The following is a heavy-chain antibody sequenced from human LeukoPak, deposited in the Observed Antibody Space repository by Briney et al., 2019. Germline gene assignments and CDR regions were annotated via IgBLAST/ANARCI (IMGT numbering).Heavy chain of an antibody. Sequence: PSETLSLTCTVSGGSISSYYWSWIRQPPGKGLEWIGYIYYSGSTNYNPSLKSRVTISVDTSKNQFSLKLSSVTAADTAVYYCARACGGDCYSNFDYWGQGTLVTVSS. CDR2: IYYSGST. J-gene: IGHJ4*02. V-gene: IGHV4-59*01. CDR1: GGSISSYY. CDR3: ARACGGDCYSNFDY. D-gene: IGHD2-21*02.